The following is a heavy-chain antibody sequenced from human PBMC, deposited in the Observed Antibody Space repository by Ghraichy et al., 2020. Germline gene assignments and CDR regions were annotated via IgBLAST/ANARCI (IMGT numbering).Heavy chain of an antibody. CDR3: ARDRTYSGYDLGEYYFDY. J-gene: IGHJ4*02. V-gene: IGHV3-21*01. CDR1: GFIFSSYS. D-gene: IGHD5-12*01. Sequence: GESLNTSCAASGFIFSSYSMNWVRQAPGKGLEWVSSISSSSNYIYYADSVKGRFTISRDNAKNSLYLQMNSLRAEDTAVYYCARDRTYSGYDLGEYYFDYWGQGTLVTVSS. CDR2: ISSSSNYI.